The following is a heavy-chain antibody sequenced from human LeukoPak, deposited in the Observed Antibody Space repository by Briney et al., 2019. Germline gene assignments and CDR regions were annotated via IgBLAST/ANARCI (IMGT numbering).Heavy chain of an antibody. CDR2: INHSGST. CDR1: GGSINSY. J-gene: IGHJ4*02. D-gene: IGHD2-2*01. V-gene: IGHV4-34*01. CDR3: ARGPVGY. Sequence: SETLSLTCTVSGGSINSYWSWIRQPPGKGLEWVGEINHSGSTNYNPSLKSRVTISVDTSKNQFSLKLSSVTAADTAVYYCARGPVGYWGQGTLVTVSS.